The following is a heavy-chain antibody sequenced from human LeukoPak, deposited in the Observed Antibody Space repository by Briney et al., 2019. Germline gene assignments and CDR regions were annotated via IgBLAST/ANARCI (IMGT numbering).Heavy chain of an antibody. Sequence: GRSLRLSCAASGFACSSYAMHWVRQAPGKGLEWVAVISYDGSNKYYADSVKGRFTISRDNSKNTLYLQMNSLRAEDTAVYYCTSAGAYHSDNWGQGTLVTVSS. CDR2: ISYDGSNK. CDR3: TSAGAYHSDN. D-gene: IGHD3-16*01. CDR1: GFACSSYA. J-gene: IGHJ4*02. V-gene: IGHV3-30-3*01.